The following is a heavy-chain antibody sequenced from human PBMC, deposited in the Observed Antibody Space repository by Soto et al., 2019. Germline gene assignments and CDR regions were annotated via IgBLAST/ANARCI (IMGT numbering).Heavy chain of an antibody. CDR3: TRDGDFGGVVATVH. CDR2: FYADGRT. CDR1: GFIVSNSF. V-gene: IGHV3-66*01. Sequence: EVQVVESGGGLVQPGGSLRLSCAATGFIVSNSFMSWVRQAPGKGPEWASLFYADGRTYYAASVKGRFTMSKDNSKNTLYLQMHSLNAADTALYYCTRDGDFGGVVATVHWDPGTMVTVSS. J-gene: IGHJ4*02. D-gene: IGHD3-16*02.